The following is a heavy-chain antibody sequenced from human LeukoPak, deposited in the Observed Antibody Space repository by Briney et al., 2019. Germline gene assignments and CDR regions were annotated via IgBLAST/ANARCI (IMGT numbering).Heavy chain of an antibody. D-gene: IGHD3-10*01. J-gene: IGHJ4*02. CDR1: GYNFASYT. Sequence: EASVKGSCKTSGYNFASYTMHWLRQAPGQNPEWRWSINGDTGNTQYSEKFQSRVTFTRNTSASSAYMELSRLRSEDTAVYYCARSSSGTYHYWGQGTLVTVSS. CDR3: ARSSSGTYHY. V-gene: IGHV1-3*01. CDR2: INGDTGNT.